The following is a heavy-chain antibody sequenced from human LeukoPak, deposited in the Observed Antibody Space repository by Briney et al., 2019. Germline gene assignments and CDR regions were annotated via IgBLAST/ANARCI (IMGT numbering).Heavy chain of an antibody. CDR1: GFTFGDYA. D-gene: IGHD1-26*01. J-gene: IGHJ4*02. V-gene: IGHV3-9*01. CDR3: VKGVGVNKGYYFDH. Sequence: GGSLRLSCAASGFTFGDYAMHWVRQAPGKGLEWVSTISWNSRTIGYADSVKGRFTISRDNAKNSLYLQMNSLTVEDRALYYCVKGVGVNKGYYFDHWGQGSLVTVSS. CDR2: ISWNSRTI.